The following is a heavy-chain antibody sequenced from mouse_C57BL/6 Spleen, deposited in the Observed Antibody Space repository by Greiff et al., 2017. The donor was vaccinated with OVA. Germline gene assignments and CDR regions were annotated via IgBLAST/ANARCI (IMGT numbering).Heavy chain of an antibody. CDR1: GYTFTSYW. D-gene: IGHD3-3*01. Sequence: QVQLQQPGAELVKPGASVKLSCKASGYTFTSYWMHWVKQRPGQGLEWIGMIYPNSGSTNYNEKFKSKATLTVDKSSSTAYMQLSSLTSEDSAVYYCARRDGNGYAMDYCGQGTSVTVSS. CDR3: ARRDGNGYAMDY. CDR2: IYPNSGST. J-gene: IGHJ4*01. V-gene: IGHV1-64*01.